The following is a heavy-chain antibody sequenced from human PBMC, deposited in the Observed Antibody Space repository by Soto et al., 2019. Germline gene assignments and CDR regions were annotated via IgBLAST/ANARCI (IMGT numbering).Heavy chain of an antibody. J-gene: IGHJ6*03. CDR1: GFTFSSYW. CDR3: ARRRFDLVQYYMDV. Sequence: GGSLRLSCAASGFTFSSYWMGWVRQAPGKGLEWVANIKQDGSEKYYVDSVKGRFTISRDNAKNSLYLQMNSLRAEDTAVYYCARRRFDLVQYYMDVWGKGTTVTVSS. D-gene: IGHD3-9*01. CDR2: IKQDGSEK. V-gene: IGHV3-7*01.